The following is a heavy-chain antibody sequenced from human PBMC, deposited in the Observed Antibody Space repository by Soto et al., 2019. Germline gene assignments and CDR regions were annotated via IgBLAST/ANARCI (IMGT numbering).Heavy chain of an antibody. CDR2: INSDGTTT. J-gene: IGHJ4*02. Sequence: EVQLVESGGGLVQPGGSLRLSCAASGFTFNNFWMYWVRQTPEKGLVWVSGINSDGTTTIYADSVKGGFTISRDNAKNTLYLQMNRRTVEDTAIYYCVRDIRWGQGTLVTVSS. CDR1: GFTFNNFW. V-gene: IGHV3-74*01. CDR3: VRDIR.